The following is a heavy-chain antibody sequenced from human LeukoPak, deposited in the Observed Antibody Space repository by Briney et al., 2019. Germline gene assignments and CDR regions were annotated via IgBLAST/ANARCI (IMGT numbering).Heavy chain of an antibody. Sequence: PSETLSLTCTVSGGPISSYYWSWIRQPPGKGLEWIGYIYYSGSTNYNPSLKSRVTISVDTSKNQFSLKLSSVTAADTAVYYCARHGRRGIAARPVYYYYYGMDVWGQGTTVTVSS. CDR2: IYYSGST. J-gene: IGHJ6*02. V-gene: IGHV4-59*08. CDR1: GGPISSYY. D-gene: IGHD6-6*01. CDR3: ARHGRRGIAARPVYYYYYGMDV.